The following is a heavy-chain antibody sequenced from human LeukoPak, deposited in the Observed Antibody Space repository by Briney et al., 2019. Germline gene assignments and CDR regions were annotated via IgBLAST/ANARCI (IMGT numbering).Heavy chain of an antibody. Sequence: GGSLRLSCAASGFTVSSNYMGWVRQAPGKGLEWVSVIYSGGSTYYADSVKGRFTISRDNSKNTLYLQMNSLRAEDTAVYYCARPIAAAGPSHWGQGTLVTVSS. J-gene: IGHJ4*02. V-gene: IGHV3-66*02. CDR2: IYSGGST. D-gene: IGHD6-13*01. CDR1: GFTVSSNY. CDR3: ARPIAAAGPSH.